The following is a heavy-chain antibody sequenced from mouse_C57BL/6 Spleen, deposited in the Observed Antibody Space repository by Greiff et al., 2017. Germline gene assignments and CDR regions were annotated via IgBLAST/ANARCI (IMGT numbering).Heavy chain of an antibody. V-gene: IGHV1-52*01. Sequence: QVQLKQPGAELVRPGSSVKLSCKASGYTFTSYWMHWVKQRPIQGLEWIGNIDPSDSETHYNQKFKDKATLTVDKSSSTAYMQLSSLTSEDSAVYYCASGRFITNYWGQGTTLTVSS. CDR1: GYTFTSYW. CDR2: IDPSDSET. J-gene: IGHJ2*01. D-gene: IGHD1-1*01. CDR3: ASGRFITNY.